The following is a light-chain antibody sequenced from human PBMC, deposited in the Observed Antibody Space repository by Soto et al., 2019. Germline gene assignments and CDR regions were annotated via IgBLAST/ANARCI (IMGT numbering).Light chain of an antibody. V-gene: IGLV2-14*01. J-gene: IGLJ1*01. Sequence: QSALTQPASVSGSPGQSIAISCTGTSSDVGGHDSVSWYQQHPGKAPKLMIYNVSNRPSGVSNRFSGSKSGNTASLTISGLLAEDEADYFCTSSTSASTYVFVAGTKPTVL. CDR2: NVS. CDR3: TSSTSASTYV. CDR1: SSDVGGHDS.